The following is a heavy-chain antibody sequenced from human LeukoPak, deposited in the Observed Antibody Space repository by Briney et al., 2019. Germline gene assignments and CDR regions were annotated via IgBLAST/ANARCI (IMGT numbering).Heavy chain of an antibody. CDR3: ARLRDVGSGYPFDY. V-gene: IGHV1-2*02. Sequence: ASVTVSRKSSVYTFTDYYMHWVRQAPGQGLEWMGWINPSSGGTNYAQSFQGRVTLARDTSITTAFMKLSRLISDDTAVYYCARLRDVGSGYPFDYWGQGTLVTVSS. J-gene: IGHJ4*02. D-gene: IGHD3-22*01. CDR1: VYTFTDYY. CDR2: INPSSGGT.